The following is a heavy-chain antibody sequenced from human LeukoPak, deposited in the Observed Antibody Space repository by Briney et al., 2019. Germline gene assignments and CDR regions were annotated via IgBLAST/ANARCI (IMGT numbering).Heavy chain of an antibody. D-gene: IGHD6-19*01. Sequence: APVKVSCKASGYTFTSYGISWLRQAPGQGLEGLGWISAYNGNTNYAQKLKGRVTMTTDTSTSTAYMELRSLRSDDAAVYYCAGGSSGGLYYGMDVWGQGTTVTVSS. V-gene: IGHV1-18*01. J-gene: IGHJ6*02. CDR3: AGGSSGGLYYGMDV. CDR1: GYTFTSYG. CDR2: ISAYNGNT.